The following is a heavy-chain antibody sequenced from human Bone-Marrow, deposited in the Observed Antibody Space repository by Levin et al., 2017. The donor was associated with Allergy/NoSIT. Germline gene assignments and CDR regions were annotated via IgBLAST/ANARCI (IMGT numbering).Heavy chain of an antibody. J-gene: IGHJ5*02. D-gene: IGHD1-1*01. CDR3: ARAGNNWDRIWFAP. CDR1: GGSIGNYY. V-gene: IGHV4-59*01. CDR2: IYYTGST. Sequence: SETLSLTCTVSGGSIGNYYWAWIRQSPGKGLEYIGYIYYTGSTNYNPSLKSRVTLSLDTSKNQFSLKLTSVTAADTAVYFCARAGNNWDRIWFAPWGQGTLVTVYS.